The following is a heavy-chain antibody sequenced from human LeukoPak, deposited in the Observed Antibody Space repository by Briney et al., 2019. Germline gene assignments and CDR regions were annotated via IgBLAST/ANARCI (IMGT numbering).Heavy chain of an antibody. CDR2: ISYDVGKK. D-gene: IGHD3-22*01. Sequence: GGSLRLSCAASGFTFSSYGMHWVRQAPGKGLEWVAVISYDVGKKYYADSVKGRFTISRDNSKNTLYLQMNSLRAEDTAVYYCAKTNSSGPKGYFQHWGQGTLVTVSS. CDR3: AKTNSSGPKGYFQH. CDR1: GFTFSSYG. V-gene: IGHV3-30*18. J-gene: IGHJ1*01.